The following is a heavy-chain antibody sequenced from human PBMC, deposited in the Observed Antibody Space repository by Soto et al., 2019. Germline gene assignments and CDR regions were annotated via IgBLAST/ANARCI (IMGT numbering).Heavy chain of an antibody. V-gene: IGHV1-69*13. CDR2: IIPIFGTA. Sequence: SVKVSCKASGGTFSSYAISWVRQAPGQGLEWMGGIIPIFGTANYAQKFRGRVTITADESTSTAYMELSSLRSEDTAVYYCARSKRLSVGDREFDPWGQGTLVTVSS. CDR3: ARSKRLSVGDREFDP. D-gene: IGHD2-21*02. J-gene: IGHJ5*02. CDR1: GGTFSSYA.